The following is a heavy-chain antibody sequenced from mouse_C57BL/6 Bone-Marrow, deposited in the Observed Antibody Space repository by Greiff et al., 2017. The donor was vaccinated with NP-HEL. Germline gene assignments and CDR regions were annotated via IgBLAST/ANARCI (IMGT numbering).Heavy chain of an antibody. CDR2: INPYNGGT. CDR3: ARCSGYYSGFAY. V-gene: IGHV1-19*01. Sequence: EVQLQQSGPVLVKPGASVKMSCKASGYTFTDYYMNWVKQSHGKSLEWIGVINPYNGGTSYNQKFKGKATLTVDKSSSTAYMELNSLTSEDSAVYYCARCSGYYSGFAYWGQGTLVTVSA. J-gene: IGHJ3*01. D-gene: IGHD2-3*01. CDR1: GYTFTDYY.